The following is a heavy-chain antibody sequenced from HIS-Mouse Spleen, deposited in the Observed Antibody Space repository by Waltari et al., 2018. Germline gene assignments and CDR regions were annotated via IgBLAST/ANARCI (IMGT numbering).Heavy chain of an antibody. CDR2: INPKGGGK. J-gene: IGHJ2*01. Sequence: QVQLVQSGAEVKKPGASVKVSCKASGYTFTGYYMHWVRQAPGQGLEWMGWINPKGGGKNYAQKFQGRVTMTRDTSISTAYMELSRLRSDDTAVYYCARDREVDWYFDLWGRGTLVTVSS. D-gene: IGHD1-26*01. CDR1: GYTFTGYY. CDR3: ARDREVDWYFDL. V-gene: IGHV1-2*02.